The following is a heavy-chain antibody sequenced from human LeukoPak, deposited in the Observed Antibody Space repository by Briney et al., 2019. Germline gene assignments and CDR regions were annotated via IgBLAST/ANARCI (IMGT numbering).Heavy chain of an antibody. V-gene: IGHV1-18*01. CDR2: ICAYNGNT. CDR1: GYTFTSYG. Sequence: ASVKVSCKASGYTFTSYGISWVRQAPGQGLEWMGWICAYNGNTNYAQKLQGRVTMTTDTSTSTAYMQLRSLRSDDTAVYYCASLQGYCSGGSCYQFDYWGQGTLVTVSS. J-gene: IGHJ4*02. CDR3: ASLQGYCSGGSCYQFDY. D-gene: IGHD2-15*01.